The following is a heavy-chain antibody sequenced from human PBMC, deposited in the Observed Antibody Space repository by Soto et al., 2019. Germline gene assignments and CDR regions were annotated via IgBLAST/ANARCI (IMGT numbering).Heavy chain of an antibody. CDR1: GFTFSSYA. D-gene: IGHD3-16*01. J-gene: IGHJ4*02. V-gene: IGHV3-23*01. CDR2: ISGSGGST. Sequence: HPGGSLRLSCAASGFTFSSYAMSWVRQAPGKGLEWVSAISGSGGSTYYADSVKGRFTISRDNSKNTLYLQMSSLRAEDTAVYYCAKDLNFMGEAQLSGYLDYWGQGTLVTVSS. CDR3: AKDLNFMGEAQLSGYLDY.